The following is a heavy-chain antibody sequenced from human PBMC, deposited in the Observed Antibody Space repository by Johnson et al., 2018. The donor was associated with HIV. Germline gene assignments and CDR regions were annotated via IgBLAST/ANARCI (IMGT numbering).Heavy chain of an antibody. CDR3: ARVAVSTAAGGVPLDI. Sequence: QMLLVESGGGVVQPGRSLRLSCAASGFTFSSYGMHWVRQAPGKGLQWVAAIWYDGNNKYYADSVRGRFIISRDNSKNTLYLQMNSLRAEDTALYFCARVAVSTAAGGVPLDIWGPGTMVTVSA. V-gene: IGHV3-33*03. J-gene: IGHJ3*02. D-gene: IGHD2-2*01. CDR2: IWYDGNNK. CDR1: GFTFSSYG.